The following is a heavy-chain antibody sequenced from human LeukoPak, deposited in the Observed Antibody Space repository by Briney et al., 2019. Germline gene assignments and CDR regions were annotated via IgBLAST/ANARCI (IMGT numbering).Heavy chain of an antibody. Sequence: ASVKVSCKASGYTFTSYAISWVRQAPGQGLEWMGWISVYNGYTNFAQKFQGRVTMTTDTSTSTVYMELRSLRSGDTAVYYCARDMNYYDSSGYYYYFDYWGQGTLVTVSS. J-gene: IGHJ4*02. CDR1: GYTFTSYA. CDR2: ISVYNGYT. D-gene: IGHD3-22*01. V-gene: IGHV1-18*01. CDR3: ARDMNYYDSSGYYYYFDY.